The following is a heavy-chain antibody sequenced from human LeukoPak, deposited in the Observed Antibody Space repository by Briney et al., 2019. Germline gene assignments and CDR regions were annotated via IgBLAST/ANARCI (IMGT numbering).Heavy chain of an antibody. J-gene: IGHJ6*02. CDR1: GYTFTSYA. Sequence: ASVNVSCKASGYTFTSYAMHWVRQAPGQRLEWMGWINAGNGNTKYSQKFQGRVTITRDTSASTAYMELSSLRSDDTAVYYCARENGYYYDSSGYYFNPYYYYGMDVWGQGTTVTVSS. CDR2: INAGNGNT. V-gene: IGHV1-3*01. CDR3: ARENGYYYDSSGYYFNPYYYYGMDV. D-gene: IGHD3-22*01.